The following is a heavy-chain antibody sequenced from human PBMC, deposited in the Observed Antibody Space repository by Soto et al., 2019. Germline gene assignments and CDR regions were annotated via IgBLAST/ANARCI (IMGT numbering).Heavy chain of an antibody. CDR2: IYHNGNT. D-gene: IGHD6-6*01. V-gene: IGHV4-4*02. CDR3: ARGDVGSSSFDD. J-gene: IGHJ4*02. CDR1: GDSISSENW. Sequence: QVQLQESGPGLVRPSGTLSLTCAVSGDSISSENWWSWVRQPPGKGLEWLGDIYHNGNTNDNPSLKSRVSISVDKAKNLISLKLSFVTDADTAVYYCARGDVGSSSFDDWGQGVLVTVSS.